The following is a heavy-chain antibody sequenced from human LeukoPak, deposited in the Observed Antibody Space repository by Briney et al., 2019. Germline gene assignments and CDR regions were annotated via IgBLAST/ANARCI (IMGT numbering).Heavy chain of an antibody. CDR1: GGSISSSSYY. CDR2: IYYSGST. Sequence: SETLSLTCTVSGGSISSSSYYWSWIRQPPGKGLEWIGYIYYSGSTNYNPSLKSRVTISVDTSKNQFSLKLSSVTAADTAVYYCARAIRYCSGGSCYSVIDYWGQGTLVTVSS. D-gene: IGHD2-15*01. CDR3: ARAIRYCSGGSCYSVIDY. V-gene: IGHV4-61*01. J-gene: IGHJ4*02.